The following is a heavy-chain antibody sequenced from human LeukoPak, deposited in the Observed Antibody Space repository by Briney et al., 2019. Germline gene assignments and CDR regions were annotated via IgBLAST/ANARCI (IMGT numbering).Heavy chain of an antibody. CDR2: IYTSGST. V-gene: IGHV4-4*07. Sequence: SETLSLTCAVSGGSISTYYWSWIRQPAGKGLEWIGRIYTSGSTNYNPSLKSRVTMSVDTSKNQFSLKLSSVTAADTAVYYCARSPREMPTSYYYGMDVWGQGTTVTVSS. D-gene: IGHD5-24*01. CDR3: ARSPREMPTSYYYGMDV. J-gene: IGHJ6*02. CDR1: GGSISTYY.